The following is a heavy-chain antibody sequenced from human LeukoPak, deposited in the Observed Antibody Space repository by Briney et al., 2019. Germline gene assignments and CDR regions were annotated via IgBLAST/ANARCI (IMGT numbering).Heavy chain of an antibody. J-gene: IGHJ6*03. CDR2: IYYSGST. V-gene: IGHV4-39*07. Sequence: SETLSLTCTVSGGSISSSSYYWGWIRQPPGKGLEWIGSIYYSGSTYYNPSLKSRVTISVDTSKNQFSLKLSSVTAADTAVYYCARAGSKFGVVTIAPPYYYYYMDVWGKGTTVTVSS. CDR3: ARAGSKFGVVTIAPPYYYYYMDV. CDR1: GGSISSSSYY. D-gene: IGHD3-3*01.